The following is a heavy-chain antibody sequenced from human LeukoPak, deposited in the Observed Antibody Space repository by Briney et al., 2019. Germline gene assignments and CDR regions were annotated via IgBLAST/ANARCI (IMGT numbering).Heavy chain of an antibody. J-gene: IGHJ4*02. CDR3: ARQKKYSTSWYLDY. D-gene: IGHD6-13*01. Sequence: GESLKISCKGSGYSSTSYWIGWVRQMAGKGLEWMVVIYPGDSDTRYSPSFQGQVTISADKSISTAYLQWSSLRASDTAMYYCARQKKYSTSWYLDYWGQGTLVTVSS. CDR2: IYPGDSDT. CDR1: GYSSTSYW. V-gene: IGHV5-51*01.